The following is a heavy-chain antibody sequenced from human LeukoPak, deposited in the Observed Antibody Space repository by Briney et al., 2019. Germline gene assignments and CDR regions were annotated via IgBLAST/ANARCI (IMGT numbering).Heavy chain of an antibody. CDR1: GFTFNNDV. V-gene: IGHV1-69*06. CDR2: IIPMFGTA. Sequence: ASVKVSCKASGFTFNNDVITWVRQAPGQGLECMGGIIPMFGTANYAQKVQGRVTITADKSTNTAYMELSSLTSEDTAVYYCALGLGIAAAELDYWGQGTLVTVSS. D-gene: IGHD6-13*01. CDR3: ALGLGIAAAELDY. J-gene: IGHJ4*02.